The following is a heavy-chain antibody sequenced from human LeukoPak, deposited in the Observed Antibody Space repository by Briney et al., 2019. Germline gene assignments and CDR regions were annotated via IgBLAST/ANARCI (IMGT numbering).Heavy chain of an antibody. Sequence: SETLSLTCTVSGGSISSYYWSWIRQPPGKGLEWIGYIYYSGSTNYNPSLKSRVTISVDTSKNQFSLKLSSVTAADTAVYYCARIGRYCSSTSCPWDNWFDPWGQGALVTVSS. CDR1: GGSISSYY. CDR2: IYYSGST. D-gene: IGHD2-2*01. V-gene: IGHV4-59*01. J-gene: IGHJ5*02. CDR3: ARIGRYCSSTSCPWDNWFDP.